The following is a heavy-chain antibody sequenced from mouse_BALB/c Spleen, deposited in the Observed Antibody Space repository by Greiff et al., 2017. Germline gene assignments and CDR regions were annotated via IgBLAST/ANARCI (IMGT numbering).Heavy chain of an antibody. CDR3: TREGDDGYPYYFDY. CDR2: ISSGGSYT. D-gene: IGHD2-3*01. V-gene: IGHV5-6-4*01. J-gene: IGHJ2*01. CDR1: GFTFSSYT. Sequence: EVKLVESGGGLVKPGGSLKLSCAASGFTFSSYTMSWVRQTPEKRLEWVATISSGGSYTYYPDSVKGRFTISRDNAKNTLYLQMSSLKSEDTAMYYCTREGDDGYPYYFDYWGQGTTLTVSS.